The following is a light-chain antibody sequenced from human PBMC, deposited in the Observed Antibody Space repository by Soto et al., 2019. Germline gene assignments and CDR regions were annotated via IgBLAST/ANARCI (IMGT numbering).Light chain of an antibody. J-gene: IGLJ3*02. Sequence: QSALTQPPSASGSPGQSVTISCTGTSSDVGGSNFVSWYQQHPGKAPKLMNYEVSKRPSGVPDRFSGSKSGNTASLTVSGLQGEDEAAYYCSSHAGNNNWGVFGGGTKLTVL. V-gene: IGLV2-8*01. CDR3: SSHAGNNNWGV. CDR1: SSDVGGSNF. CDR2: EVS.